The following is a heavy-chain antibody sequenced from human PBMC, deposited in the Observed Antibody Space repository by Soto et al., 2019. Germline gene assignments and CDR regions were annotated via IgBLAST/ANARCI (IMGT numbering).Heavy chain of an antibody. D-gene: IGHD3-22*01. CDR3: ARVVDYYDPYYYYGMDV. CDR1: GFTFTSYS. Sequence: GGSLRLSCAAYGFTFTSYSMNWVRQAPVKGLEWVSSISSSSSYIYYADSVKGRFTISRDNAKNSLYLQMNSLRAEDTAVYYYARVVDYYDPYYYYGMDVWGQGTTVTVSS. J-gene: IGHJ6*02. V-gene: IGHV3-21*01. CDR2: ISSSSSYI.